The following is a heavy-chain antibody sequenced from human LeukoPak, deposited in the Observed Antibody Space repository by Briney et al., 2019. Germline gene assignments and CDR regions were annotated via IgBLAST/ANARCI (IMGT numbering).Heavy chain of an antibody. CDR3: ARDPRYSYGNDY. J-gene: IGHJ4*02. CDR2: IYHSGST. V-gene: IGHV4-4*02. CDR1: GGSISSNNW. D-gene: IGHD5-18*01. Sequence: SETLSLTCAVSGGSISSNNWWNWVRQPPGKGLEWIGEIYHSGSTNYNPSLKSRVTISVDKSKNQFSLKLSSVTAADTAVYYCARDPRYSYGNDYWGQGTLVTVSS.